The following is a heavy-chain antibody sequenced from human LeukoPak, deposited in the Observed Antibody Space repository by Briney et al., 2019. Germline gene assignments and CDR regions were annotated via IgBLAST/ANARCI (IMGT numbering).Heavy chain of an antibody. CDR1: GGSINSGGPF. CDR3: ARDPTTVTTFYAFDI. J-gene: IGHJ3*02. Sequence: SQTLSLTCTVSGGSINSGGPFWSWIRQHPEKGLEWIGYIYHSGSTYYNPSLKSRVTISVDTSKNQFSLQLSSVTAADTAVYYCARDPTTVTTFYAFDIWGQGTMVTVSS. D-gene: IGHD4-17*01. CDR2: IYHSGST. V-gene: IGHV4-31*03.